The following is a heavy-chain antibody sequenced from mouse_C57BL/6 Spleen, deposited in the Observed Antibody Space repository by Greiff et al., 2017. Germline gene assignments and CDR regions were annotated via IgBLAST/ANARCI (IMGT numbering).Heavy chain of an antibody. CDR2: IYPGDGDT. CDR3: ARFLEDYFDY. J-gene: IGHJ2*01. Sequence: VQLQQSGPELVKPGASVKISCKASGYAFSSSWMNWVKQRPGKGLEWIGRIYPGDGDTNYNGKFKGKATLTADKSSSTAYMQLSSLTSEDSAVYFCARFLEDYFDYWGQGTTLTVSS. CDR1: GYAFSSSW. V-gene: IGHV1-82*01.